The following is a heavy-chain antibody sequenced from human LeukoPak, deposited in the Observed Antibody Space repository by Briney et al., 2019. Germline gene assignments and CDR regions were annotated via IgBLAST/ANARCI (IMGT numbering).Heavy chain of an antibody. Sequence: PGGSLRLSCAASGFTFSSYSMSWVRQAPGKGLEWVSGISRSGGSTSYADSAKGRFTISIANSKSKMYLQMHRLRSKDTAVYYCAKGVRSIMTFGVVRQYNFDYWGEGTLVTVS. CDR3: AKGVRSIMTFGVVRQYNFDY. J-gene: IGHJ4*02. D-gene: IGHD3-3*01. CDR1: GFTFSSYS. V-gene: IGHV3-23*01. CDR2: ISRSGGST.